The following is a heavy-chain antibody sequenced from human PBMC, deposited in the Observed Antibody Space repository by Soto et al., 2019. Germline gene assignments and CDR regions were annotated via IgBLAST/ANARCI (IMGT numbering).Heavy chain of an antibody. CDR1: GFTFTSHA. CDR3: AKNGVVVVIAVLDY. Sequence: PGGSLRLSCAASGFTFTSHAMTWVRQPPGKGLEWVSAISGTGASTYYADSVKGRFTISRDNSKNTLFLQMSNLRAEDTALYYCAKNGVVVVIAVLDYWGQGALVTVSS. V-gene: IGHV3-23*01. J-gene: IGHJ4*02. D-gene: IGHD2-21*01. CDR2: ISGTGAST.